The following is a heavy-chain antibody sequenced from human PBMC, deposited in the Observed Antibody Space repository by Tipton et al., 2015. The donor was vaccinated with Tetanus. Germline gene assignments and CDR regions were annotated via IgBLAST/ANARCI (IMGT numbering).Heavy chain of an antibody. D-gene: IGHD6-19*01. CDR3: TRERLDSSGWFSQHFFDS. CDR1: GGSIINTTW. V-gene: IGHV4-4*01. J-gene: IGHJ4*02. CDR2: IFHSGTA. Sequence: TLSLTCTVSGGSIINTTWLTWVRQPPGKGLEWLGDIFHSGTAYYSPSLKSRLTISLDKSNNQLSLRLSSVTPEDTAIYFCTRERLDSSGWFSQHFFDSWGRGIVVTVSS.